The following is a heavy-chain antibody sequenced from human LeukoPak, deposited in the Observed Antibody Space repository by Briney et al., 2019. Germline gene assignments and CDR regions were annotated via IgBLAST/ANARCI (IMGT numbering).Heavy chain of an antibody. V-gene: IGHV1-3*01. CDR1: GYTSINSV. Sequence: ASVKPSCKASGYTSINSVIHCVRHAPGQRLEWMGWINAGNGITKYSQEFHDGVAITRDTSASTAYMDLNSLRSEDTAVYYCARGINILRGVPHWYFDLWGSGTLVTVS. CDR3: ARGINILRGVPHWYFDL. J-gene: IGHJ2*01. CDR2: INAGNGIT. D-gene: IGHD3-10*01.